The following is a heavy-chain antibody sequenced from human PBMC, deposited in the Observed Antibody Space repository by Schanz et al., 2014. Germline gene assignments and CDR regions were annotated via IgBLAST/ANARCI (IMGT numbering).Heavy chain of an antibody. J-gene: IGHJ4*02. CDR1: GYTFTSYY. Sequence: QVQLVQSGAEVKKPGASVKVSCKASGYTFTSYYMHWVRQAPGQGLEWMGKINPSSGTTRIAQNCQGRLTVTSDTSTSTVNMELSSLRAEDTAVYYCARGGFFDSTSFDSWGQGTLVTVSS. V-gene: IGHV1-46*03. CDR2: INPSSGTT. CDR3: ARGGFFDSTSFDS. D-gene: IGHD2-2*01.